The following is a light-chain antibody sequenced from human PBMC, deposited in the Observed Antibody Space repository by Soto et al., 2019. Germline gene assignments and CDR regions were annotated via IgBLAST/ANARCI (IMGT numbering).Light chain of an antibody. CDR2: GAS. V-gene: IGKV3-15*01. CDR3: QQYNNWPLQT. CDR1: QNVNSN. J-gene: IGKJ1*01. Sequence: EIVMTQSPASLSVSPGERATLSCRASQNVNSNLAWYQQKPGQAPRFLIYGASTRATGIPARFSGSGSGTEFTLTISSLQSEDFAVYYCQQYNNWPLQTFGQGTKVDIK.